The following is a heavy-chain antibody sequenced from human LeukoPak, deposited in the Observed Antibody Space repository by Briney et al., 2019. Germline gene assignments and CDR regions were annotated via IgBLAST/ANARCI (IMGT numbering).Heavy chain of an antibody. D-gene: IGHD6-19*01. CDR3: ASEAVIAVAGNDH. CDR2: INPNSGGT. V-gene: IGHV1-2*02. J-gene: IGHJ4*02. CDR1: GYTFIGYF. Sequence: ASMKVSCKASGYTFIGYFMHWVRQAPGQGPEWMGWINPNSGGTNYAQKFQGRVTMTRDTSISTAYMELSRLRSDDTAVYYCASEAVIAVAGNDHWGQGTLVTVSS.